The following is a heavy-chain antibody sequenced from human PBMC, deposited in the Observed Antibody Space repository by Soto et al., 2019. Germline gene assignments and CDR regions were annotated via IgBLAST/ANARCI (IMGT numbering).Heavy chain of an antibody. V-gene: IGHV1-18*04. J-gene: IGHJ6*02. CDR3: ARIYSGSGDYGMDV. Sequence: ASVKVSCKASGYTFTSYGISWVRQAPGQGLEWMGWISAYNGNTNYTQKLQGRVTMTTDTSTSTAYMELRSLRSDDTAVYYCARIYSGSGDYGMDVWGQGTTVTV. CDR1: GYTFTSYG. CDR2: ISAYNGNT. D-gene: IGHD5-12*01.